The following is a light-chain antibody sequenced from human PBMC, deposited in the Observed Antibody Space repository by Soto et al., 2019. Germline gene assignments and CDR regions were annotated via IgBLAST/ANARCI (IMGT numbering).Light chain of an antibody. Sequence: SVLTQSTGTLSFSPGGRATVSFRASQSVGSSLAWYQQKTGQAPRLLISGASSRATGIPDRFSGSGSETDFTLTISRLEPEDFALYYCQQYGGSPITFGQGTRLEIK. CDR2: GAS. CDR1: QSVGSS. V-gene: IGKV3-20*01. J-gene: IGKJ5*01. CDR3: QQYGGSPIT.